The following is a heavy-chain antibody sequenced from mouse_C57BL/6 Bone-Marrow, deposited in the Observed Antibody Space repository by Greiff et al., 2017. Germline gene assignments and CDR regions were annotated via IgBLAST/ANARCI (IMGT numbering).Heavy chain of an antibody. J-gene: IGHJ2*01. Sequence: QVQLKESGAELVRPGASVKLSCKASGYTFTDYYINWVKQRPGQGLEWIARIYPGSGNTYYNEKFKGKATLTAEKSSSTAYMQLSSLTSEDSAVYFCAREGGYWGQGTTLTVSS. CDR3: AREGGY. CDR2: IYPGSGNT. D-gene: IGHD3-3*01. CDR1: GYTFTDYY. V-gene: IGHV1-76*01.